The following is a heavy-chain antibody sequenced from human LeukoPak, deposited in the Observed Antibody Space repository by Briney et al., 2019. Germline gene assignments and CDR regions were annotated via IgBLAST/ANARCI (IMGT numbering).Heavy chain of an antibody. CDR3: AKDRYSGLDAFDI. V-gene: IGHV3-9*01. CDR2: INWNSGSI. CDR1: GFTFDDYA. J-gene: IGHJ3*02. D-gene: IGHD5-12*01. Sequence: GGSLRLSCAASGFTFDDYAMHWVRQAPGKGLEWVSGINWNSGSIGYADSVKGRFTISRDNANNSLYLQMNSLRAEDTALYYCAKDRYSGLDAFDIWGQGTMVTVSS.